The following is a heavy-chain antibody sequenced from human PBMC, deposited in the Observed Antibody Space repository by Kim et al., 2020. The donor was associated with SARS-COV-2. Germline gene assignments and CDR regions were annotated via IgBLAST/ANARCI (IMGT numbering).Heavy chain of an antibody. Sequence: GGSLRLSCVASGIPLRNHVFSWVRQAPGRGLEWVSTSGISGQTHYADAVRDRFIISRDNSKNTLFLQMNNLRVEDTALYYCAKDEMVAILRDGVDVWGLGTLVTVSS. J-gene: IGHJ3*01. V-gene: IGHV3-23*01. CDR2: SGISGQT. CDR3: AKDEMVAILRDGVDV. D-gene: IGHD3-10*01. CDR1: GIPLRNHV.